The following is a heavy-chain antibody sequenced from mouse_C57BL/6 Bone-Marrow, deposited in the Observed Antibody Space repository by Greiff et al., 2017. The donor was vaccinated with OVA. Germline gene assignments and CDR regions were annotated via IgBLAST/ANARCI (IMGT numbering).Heavy chain of an antibody. J-gene: IGHJ1*03. CDR2: IYPRSGNT. D-gene: IGHD2-3*01. CDR3: AEGWLLKYFDV. V-gene: IGHV1-81*01. CDR1: GYTFTSYG. Sequence: VQLKQSGAELARPGASVKLSCKASGYTFTSYGISWVKQRTGQGLEWIGEIYPRSGNTYYNEKFKGKATLTADISSSTAYMELRSLTSEDSAVYFCAEGWLLKYFDVWGTGTTVTVSS.